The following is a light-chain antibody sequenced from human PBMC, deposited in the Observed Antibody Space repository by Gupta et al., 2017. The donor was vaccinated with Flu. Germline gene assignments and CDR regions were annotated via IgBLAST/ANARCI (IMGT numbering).Light chain of an antibody. V-gene: IGLV3-25*02. J-gene: IGLJ3*02. CDR2: KDS. Sequence: YVLPQPPSVSLSPGQTARITCSGDALPDQTTYWYRQKPGQAPTRRIYKDSQRPSGIPDRFAGSSSGTTVKLTISGVRTEEEADDDCLSQERSGSYGVFGGGTKLTVL. CDR1: ALPDQT. CDR3: LSQERSGSYGV.